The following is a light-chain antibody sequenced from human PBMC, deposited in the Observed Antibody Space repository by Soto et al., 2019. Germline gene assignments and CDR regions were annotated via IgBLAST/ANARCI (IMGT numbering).Light chain of an antibody. J-gene: IGKJ1*01. CDR1: QSVSSY. Sequence: EIVLTQSPATLSLSPGERATLSCRASQSVSSYLAWYQQKPGQAPRLLIYDASNRATGIPARFSGSGSGTDFTLTISSLEPEDFADYYGHQRSNWPPTWTFGQGTKVDIK. V-gene: IGKV3-11*01. CDR2: DAS. CDR3: HQRSNWPPTWT.